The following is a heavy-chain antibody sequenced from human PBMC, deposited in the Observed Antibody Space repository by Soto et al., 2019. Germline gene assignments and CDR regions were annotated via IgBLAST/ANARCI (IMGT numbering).Heavy chain of an antibody. CDR3: ARVGGVGAPPGADY. CDR2: VIPVLGQA. D-gene: IGHD1-26*01. V-gene: IGHV1-69*01. CDR1: GGIFSTYA. J-gene: IGHJ4*02. Sequence: QVQLVQSGAEVKRPGSSVKVSCKASGGIFSTYAISWLRQAPGQGLEWMGAVIPVLGQAYYAQALQDRVTNTADESTRTAYMELSSLTSKDTAVYFCARVGGVGAPPGADYWGQGTLVTVSS.